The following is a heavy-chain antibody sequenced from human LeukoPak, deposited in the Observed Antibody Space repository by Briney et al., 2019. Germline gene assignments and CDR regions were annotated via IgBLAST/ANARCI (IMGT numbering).Heavy chain of an antibody. Sequence: GGSLRLSCAASGFTFSNYGMHWVRQAPGKGLEWVSVISYDGSNKYYADSVKGRFTISRDNSKNTLYLQMNSLRAEDTAVYYCAKSRRITIFGVVITDYYYYGMDVWGQGTTVTVSS. CDR2: ISYDGSNK. J-gene: IGHJ6*02. CDR1: GFTFSNYG. D-gene: IGHD3-3*01. V-gene: IGHV3-30*18. CDR3: AKSRRITIFGVVITDYYYYGMDV.